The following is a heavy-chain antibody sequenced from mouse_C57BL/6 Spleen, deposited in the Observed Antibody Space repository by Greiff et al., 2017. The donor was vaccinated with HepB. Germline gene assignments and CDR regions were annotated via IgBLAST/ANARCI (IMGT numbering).Heavy chain of an antibody. CDR2: ISYDGSN. Sequence: EVQLQESGPGLVKPSQSLSLTCSVTGYSITSGYYWNWIRQFPGNKLEWMGYISYDGSNNYNPSLKNRISITRDTSKNQFFLKLNSVTTEDTATYYCASPYGREVAWFAYWGQGTLVTVSA. V-gene: IGHV3-6*01. CDR1: GYSITSGYY. CDR3: ASPYGREVAWFAY. D-gene: IGHD1-1*01. J-gene: IGHJ3*01.